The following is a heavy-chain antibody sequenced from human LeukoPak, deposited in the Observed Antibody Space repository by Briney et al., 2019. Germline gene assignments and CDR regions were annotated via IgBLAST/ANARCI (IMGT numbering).Heavy chain of an antibody. CDR3: ARDTYYYDSSGYYFSAEYFQH. CDR1: GFTFSSYD. Sequence: GGSLRLSCAASGFTFSSYDMNWVRQAPGKGLEWVSYISSSSTTIIYADSVKGRFTISRDNSKNSLYLQMNSLRAEDTAVYYCARDTYYYDSSGYYFSAEYFQHWGQGTLVTVSS. CDR2: ISSSSTTI. V-gene: IGHV3-48*03. J-gene: IGHJ1*01. D-gene: IGHD3-22*01.